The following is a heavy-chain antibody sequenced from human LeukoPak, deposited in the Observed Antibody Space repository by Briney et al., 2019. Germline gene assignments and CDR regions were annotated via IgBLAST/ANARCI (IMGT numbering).Heavy chain of an antibody. V-gene: IGHV3-30*03. J-gene: IGHJ4*02. CDR3: ARVVVGATGNTDY. D-gene: IGHD1-26*01. CDR2: ISYDGSNK. CDR1: GFIFSSYG. Sequence: RGSLRLSCAASGFIFSSYGVHWVRQAPVKGLEWVAVISYDGSNKYYADTVKGRFTISRDNSKNTMYLQMDSLRAEDTAVYYCARVVVGATGNTDYWGQGTLVTVSS.